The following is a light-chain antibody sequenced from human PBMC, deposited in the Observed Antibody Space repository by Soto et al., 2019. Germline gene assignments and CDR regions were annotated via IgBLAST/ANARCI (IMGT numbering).Light chain of an antibody. Sequence: EIVLTQSIGTLSLSPGERATLSCRASQSVGKNYLAWFQQKPGQAPRLLLYDASSRATGVPDRFSGSGSGTDFTLTISRLEPEDFAVYYCQQYASAPLTFGGGTKVEIK. J-gene: IGKJ4*01. CDR3: QQYASAPLT. V-gene: IGKV3-20*01. CDR1: QSVGKNY. CDR2: DAS.